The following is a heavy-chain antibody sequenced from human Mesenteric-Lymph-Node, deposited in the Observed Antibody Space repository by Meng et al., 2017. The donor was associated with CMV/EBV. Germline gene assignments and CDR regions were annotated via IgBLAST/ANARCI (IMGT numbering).Heavy chain of an antibody. CDR3: ARGNYDLWSSFSENWFDP. CDR2: IYYSGST. Sequence: SQTRSLTGTVSGASISSGSYYWSWIRQPPGKGLEWIGYIYYSGSTNYNPSLKSRVTISVDTSKNQVSLRLNSMTAADTAVYYCARGNYDLWSSFSENWFDPWGQGTLVTVSS. D-gene: IGHD3-3*01. V-gene: IGHV4-61*01. J-gene: IGHJ5*02. CDR1: GASISSGSYY.